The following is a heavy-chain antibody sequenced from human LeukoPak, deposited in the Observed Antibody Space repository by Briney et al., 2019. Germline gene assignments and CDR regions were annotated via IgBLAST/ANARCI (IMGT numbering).Heavy chain of an antibody. CDR1: GGSISSYY. V-gene: IGHV4-59*01. Sequence: PSETLSLTCTVSGGSISSYYRSWIRQPPGKGLEWIGYIYYSGSTNYNPSLKSRVTISVDTSKNQFSLKLSSVTAADTAVYYCARIREMATIVDYWGQGTLVTVSS. D-gene: IGHD5-24*01. CDR2: IYYSGST. CDR3: ARIREMATIVDY. J-gene: IGHJ4*02.